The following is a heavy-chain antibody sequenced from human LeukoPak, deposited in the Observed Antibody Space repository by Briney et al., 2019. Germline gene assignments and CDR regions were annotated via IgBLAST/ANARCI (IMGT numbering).Heavy chain of an antibody. CDR1: GYSFTSYG. J-gene: IGHJ4*02. Sequence: ASVKVSCRTSGYSFTSYGIGWVRQAPGQGLEWLGWISGNDGKTNYAQKVQGRVTLTTDTSTSTAYMELRSLRSDDTAVYYCARPIAVVVYDSWGQGTLVTVSA. D-gene: IGHD6-19*01. CDR3: ARPIAVVVYDS. V-gene: IGHV1-18*01. CDR2: ISGNDGKT.